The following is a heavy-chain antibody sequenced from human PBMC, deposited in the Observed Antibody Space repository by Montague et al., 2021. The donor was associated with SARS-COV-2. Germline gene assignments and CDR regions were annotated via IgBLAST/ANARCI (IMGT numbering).Heavy chain of an antibody. D-gene: IGHD2-2*01. CDR2: ILYDGSNK. V-gene: IGHV3-30*04. CDR1: GFTFNSYA. Sequence: SLRLSCAASGFTFNSYAIHWVRQASGKGLEWVAVILYDGSNKYYADSVKGRFTISRDNSKNTLFLQLNSLRPEDTAVYYCARDRGIVVPSRVMDVWGQGTTVTVSS. J-gene: IGHJ6*02. CDR3: ARDRGIVVPSRVMDV.